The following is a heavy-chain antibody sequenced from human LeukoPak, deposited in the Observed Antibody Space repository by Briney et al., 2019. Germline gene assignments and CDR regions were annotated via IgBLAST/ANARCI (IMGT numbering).Heavy chain of an antibody. CDR1: GGSISSHY. J-gene: IGHJ6*03. CDR2: IYYSGST. CDR3: ARRSVYYYYMDV. Sequence: PSETLSLTCTVSGGSISSHYWSWIRQPPGKGLEWIGYIYYSGSTNYNPSLKSRVTISVDTSKNQFSLKLSSVTAADTAVYYCARRSVYYYYMDVWGKGTTVTVSS. V-gene: IGHV4-59*11.